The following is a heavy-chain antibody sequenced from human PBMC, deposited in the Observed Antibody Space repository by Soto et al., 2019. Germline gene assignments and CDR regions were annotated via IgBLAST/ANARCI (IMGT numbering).Heavy chain of an antibody. CDR2: MYYSGSA. CDR1: GASISSYH. V-gene: IGHV4-59*01. Sequence: QVQLQESGPGLVKPSETLSLTCTVSGASISSYHWSWIRQTPGKGLEWIGYMYYSGSANYNPSLKSRVPFSVDTSKNQVSMKLSSVTAADTGVYYCAAAVPAEYVFPYYYMDVWGKGTTVTVSS. D-gene: IGHD3-16*01. J-gene: IGHJ6*03. CDR3: AAAVPAEYVFPYYYMDV.